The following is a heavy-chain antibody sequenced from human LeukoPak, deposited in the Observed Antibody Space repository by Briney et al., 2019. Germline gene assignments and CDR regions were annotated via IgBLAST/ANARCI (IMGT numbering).Heavy chain of an antibody. J-gene: IGHJ4*02. CDR3: AGDYDWAFDF. Sequence: GGSLRLSCAASGFIFGDYVMSWVRQAPAKALECNSYINHDGQRIYYAESVRGRFTISRDNRKNSLYLQMNSLRDEDAALYYWAGDYDWAFDFWGERTPVTASS. D-gene: IGHD3-9*01. CDR1: GFIFGDYV. V-gene: IGHV3-48*02. CDR2: INHDGQRI.